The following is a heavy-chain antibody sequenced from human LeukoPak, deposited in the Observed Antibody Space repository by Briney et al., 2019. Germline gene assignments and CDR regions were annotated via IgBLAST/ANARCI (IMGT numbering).Heavy chain of an antibody. CDR3: ATVAVQLAPTF. V-gene: IGHV3-9*01. D-gene: IGHD1-1*01. CDR2: ISWNSGSI. J-gene: IGHJ4*02. Sequence: GRSLRLSCAASGFTFDDYAMHWVRQAPGKGLEWVSGISWNSGSINYADSVKGRFTISRDNSKNTLYLQMNSLRAEDTAVYYCATVAVQLAPTFWGQGTLVTVSS. CDR1: GFTFDDYA.